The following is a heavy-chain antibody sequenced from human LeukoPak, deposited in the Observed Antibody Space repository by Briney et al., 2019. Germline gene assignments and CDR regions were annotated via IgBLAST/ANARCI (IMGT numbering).Heavy chain of an antibody. CDR2: ISGSGGST. V-gene: IGHV3-23*01. CDR3: AKDLYCTNGVCYGLDY. CDR1: GFTFSSYA. J-gene: IGHJ4*02. D-gene: IGHD2-8*01. Sequence: PGGPLRLSCAASGFTFSSYAMSWVRQAPGKGLEWVSAISGSGGSTYYADSVKGRLTISRDNSKNTLYLQMNSLRAEDTAVYYCAKDLYCTNGVCYGLDYWGQGTLVTVSS.